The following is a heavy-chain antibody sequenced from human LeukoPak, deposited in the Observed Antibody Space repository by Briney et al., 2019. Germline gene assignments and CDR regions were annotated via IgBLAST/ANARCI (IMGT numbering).Heavy chain of an antibody. J-gene: IGHJ4*02. Sequence: GGSLRLSCAASGFTFSSYGMHWVRQAPGKGLEGLAVIWYDGSNKYYADSVKGRFTISRDNSKNTLYLQMNSLRAEDTAVYYCARDESSSFDYWGQGTLVTVSS. CDR3: ARDESSSFDY. D-gene: IGHD6-13*01. CDR2: IWYDGSNK. V-gene: IGHV3-33*01. CDR1: GFTFSSYG.